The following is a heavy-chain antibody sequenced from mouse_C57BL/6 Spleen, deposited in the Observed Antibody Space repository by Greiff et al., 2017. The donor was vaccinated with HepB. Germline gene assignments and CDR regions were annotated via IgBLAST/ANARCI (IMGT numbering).Heavy chain of an antibody. J-gene: IGHJ1*03. Sequence: QVQLQQSGAELVKPGASVKMSCKASGYTFTSYWITWVKQRPGQGLEWIGDIYPGSGSTNYNEKFKSKATLTVDTSSSTAYMQLSSLTSEDSAVYYCARWTTVVAEDWYFDVWGTGTTVTVSS. V-gene: IGHV1-55*01. CDR1: GYTFTSYW. CDR3: ARWTTVVAEDWYFDV. D-gene: IGHD1-1*01. CDR2: IYPGSGST.